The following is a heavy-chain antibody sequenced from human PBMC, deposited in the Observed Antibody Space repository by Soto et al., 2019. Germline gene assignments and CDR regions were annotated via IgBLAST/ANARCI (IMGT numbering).Heavy chain of an antibody. J-gene: IGHJ6*04. D-gene: IGHD3-3*01. Sequence: GGSLRLSCAASGFTFSNAWMSWVRQAPGKGLEWVGRIKSKTDGGTTDYAAPVKGRFTISRDDSKNTLYLQMNSLKTEDTAVYYCTTDPPRYYDFWSVPGGDVWGKGTTVTVSS. CDR3: TTDPPRYYDFWSVPGGDV. V-gene: IGHV3-15*01. CDR1: GFTFSNAW. CDR2: IKSKTDGGTT.